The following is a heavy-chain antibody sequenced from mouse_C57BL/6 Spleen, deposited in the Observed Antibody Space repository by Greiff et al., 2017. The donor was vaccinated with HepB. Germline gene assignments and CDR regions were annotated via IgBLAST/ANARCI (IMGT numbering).Heavy chain of an antibody. V-gene: IGHV1-39*01. CDR2: INPNYGTA. CDR3: AREGIYYGSRTGFAY. D-gene: IGHD1-1*01. CDR1: GYSFTDYN. Sequence: VQLQQSGPELVKPGASVKISCKASGYSFTDYNMNWVKQSNGKSLEWIGVINPNYGTASYNQKFKGKATLTVDQSSSTAYMQLNSLTSEDSAVYYCAREGIYYGSRTGFAYWGQGTLVTVSA. J-gene: IGHJ3*01.